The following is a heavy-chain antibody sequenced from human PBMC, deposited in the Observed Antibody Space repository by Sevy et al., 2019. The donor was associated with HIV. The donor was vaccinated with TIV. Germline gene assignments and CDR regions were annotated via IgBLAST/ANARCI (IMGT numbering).Heavy chain of an antibody. CDR3: AKDPPNQDYYDSSSSGYFDS. Sequence: GGSLRLSCAASGFTFSNYAMSWVRQAPGKGLQWVSVISTSGDNTYYADSVKGRFTISRDNSKNILYLQMSSLSAEDNAVYFWAKDPPNQDYYDSSSSGYFDSWGQGTLVTVSS. CDR2: ISTSGDNT. J-gene: IGHJ5*01. V-gene: IGHV3-23*01. D-gene: IGHD3-22*01. CDR1: GFTFSNYA.